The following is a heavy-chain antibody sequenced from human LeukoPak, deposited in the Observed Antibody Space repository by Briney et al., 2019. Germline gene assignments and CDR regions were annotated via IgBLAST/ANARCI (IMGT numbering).Heavy chain of an antibody. D-gene: IGHD4-11*01. CDR1: DDSISSSGYY. J-gene: IGHJ5*02. CDR3: ARGCDYSNYVAGWFDP. V-gene: IGHV4-39*07. Sequence: KSSETLSLTCTVSDDSISSSGYYGGWIRQPPGKGLEWIGEINHSGSTNYNPSLKSRVTISVDTSKNQFSLKLSSVTAADTAVYYCARGCDYSNYVAGWFDPWGRGTLVTVSS. CDR2: INHSGST.